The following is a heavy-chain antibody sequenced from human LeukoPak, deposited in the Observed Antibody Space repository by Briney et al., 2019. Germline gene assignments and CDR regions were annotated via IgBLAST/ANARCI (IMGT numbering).Heavy chain of an antibody. Sequence: VASVRVSCKASGYTFTGYYMHWVRQAPGQGLEWMGWINPNNGGTNYAQRFQGRVSMSTDTSINTAYMELSGLRSDDTAVYYCARHSRGVRWFDPWGQGTLVTVSS. CDR3: ARHSRGVRWFDP. CDR1: GYTFTGYY. CDR2: INPNNGGT. J-gene: IGHJ5*02. V-gene: IGHV1-2*02. D-gene: IGHD2-21*01.